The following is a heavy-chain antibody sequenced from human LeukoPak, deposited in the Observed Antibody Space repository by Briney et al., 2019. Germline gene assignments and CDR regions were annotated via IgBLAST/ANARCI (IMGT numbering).Heavy chain of an antibody. J-gene: IGHJ4*02. D-gene: IGHD3-16*01. CDR2: ISWNSGSI. V-gene: IGHV3-9*01. CDR3: AKEDRRGRHFDY. Sequence: SLRLSCAASGFTFDDYAMHWVRQAPGEGLEWVSGISWNSGSIGYADSVKGRFTISRDNAKNSLYLQMNSLRAEDTALYYCAKEDRRGRHFDYWGQGTLVTVSS. CDR1: GFTFDDYA.